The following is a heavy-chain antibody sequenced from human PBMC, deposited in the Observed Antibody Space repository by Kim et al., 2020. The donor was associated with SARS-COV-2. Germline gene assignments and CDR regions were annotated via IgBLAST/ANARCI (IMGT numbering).Heavy chain of an antibody. J-gene: IGHJ6*02. Sequence: ASVKVSCKASGYTFTSYAMHWVRQAPGQRLEWMGWINAGNGNTKYSQKFQGRVTITRDTSASTAYMELSSLRSEDTAVYYCARDYYCSGGSCYRPYYYYYGMDFWGQGTPVTVSS. CDR3: ARDYYCSGGSCYRPYYYYYGMDF. CDR1: GYTFTSYA. D-gene: IGHD2-15*01. V-gene: IGHV1-3*01. CDR2: INAGNGNT.